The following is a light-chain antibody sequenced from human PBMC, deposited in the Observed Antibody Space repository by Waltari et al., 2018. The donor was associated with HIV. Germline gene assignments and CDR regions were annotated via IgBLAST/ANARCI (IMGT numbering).Light chain of an antibody. V-gene: IGKV3-20*01. CDR1: QSVSSSY. Sequence: EIVLTQSPGTLSLSPGERATLSCRASQSVSSSYLAWYQQKPGQAPRLLIYGASSRATGIPDRFSGSGSGTDFTLTISRLEPEDFAVYYCQRYGSSRKTFGPGTKVDIK. CDR2: GAS. CDR3: QRYGSSRKT. J-gene: IGKJ3*01.